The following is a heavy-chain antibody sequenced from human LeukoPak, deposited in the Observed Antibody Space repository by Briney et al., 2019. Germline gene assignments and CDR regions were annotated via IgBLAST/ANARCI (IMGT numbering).Heavy chain of an antibody. Sequence: GGSLRLSCVVSGNIFSYYWMTWVRQARGKGLEWGANIKEDGREKDYVDSVEGRFTISRDNAKNSLYLQMNSLRAEDTGVYYCTRDPRRLDYWGQGTLVTVSS. CDR2: IKEDGREK. V-gene: IGHV3-7*03. J-gene: IGHJ4*02. CDR3: TRDPRRLDY. CDR1: GNIFSYYW.